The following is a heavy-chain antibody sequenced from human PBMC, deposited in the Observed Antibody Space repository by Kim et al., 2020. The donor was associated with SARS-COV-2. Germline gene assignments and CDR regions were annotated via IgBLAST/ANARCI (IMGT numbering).Heavy chain of an antibody. V-gene: IGHV3-72*01. CDR2: TRDKVNSYST. D-gene: IGHD3-10*01. CDR3: ARRFTSGTNYHPMDV. CDR1: GFIFSDHY. Sequence: GGSLRLSCAASGFIFSDHYMDWARQAPGKGLEWIARTRDKVNSYSTEYAASVRGRFTISRDDSKDSMYLQMNGLKTEDTAVYYCARRFTSGTNYHPMDVWGHGTTVTVSS. J-gene: IGHJ6*02.